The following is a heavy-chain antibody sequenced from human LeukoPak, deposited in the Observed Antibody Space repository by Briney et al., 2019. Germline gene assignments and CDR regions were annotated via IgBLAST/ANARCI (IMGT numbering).Heavy chain of an antibody. Sequence: GGSLRLSCAGSGFTFNDYYMSWIRQAPGKWLEWVSYISSSGSTIYYADSVKGRFTISRDNAKNSLYLQMNSLRAEDTAVYYCAELGITMIGGVWGKGTTVTISS. CDR3: AELGITMIGGV. D-gene: IGHD3-10*02. V-gene: IGHV3-11*04. J-gene: IGHJ6*04. CDR2: ISSSGSTI. CDR1: GFTFNDYY.